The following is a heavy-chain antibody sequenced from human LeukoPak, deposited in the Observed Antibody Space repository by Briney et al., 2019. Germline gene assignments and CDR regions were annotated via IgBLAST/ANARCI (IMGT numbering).Heavy chain of an antibody. CDR2: IRSDGSNK. Sequence: SGGSLRLSCAGSGFSFSSYGMHWVRQAPGKGLAWMAFIRSDGSNKYYADSVKGRFTISRDNSKNTLYLQMNSLRAEDTAVYYCARDRGRNSFDYWGQGTLVSVSS. V-gene: IGHV3-30*02. CDR3: ARDRGRNSFDY. D-gene: IGHD1-14*01. CDR1: GFSFSSYG. J-gene: IGHJ4*02.